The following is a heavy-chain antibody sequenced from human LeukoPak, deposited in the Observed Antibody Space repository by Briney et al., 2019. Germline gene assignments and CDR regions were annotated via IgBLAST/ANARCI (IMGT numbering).Heavy chain of an antibody. CDR3: ARAIGYCSGGSCYRSLYYYGMDV. J-gene: IGHJ6*02. CDR2: INSDGSST. CDR1: GFTFSSYW. D-gene: IGHD2-15*01. Sequence: PGGSLRLSCAASGFTFSSYWMHWVRQAPGKGLVWVSRINSDGSSTSHADSVKGRFTISRDNAKNTLYLQMNSLRAEDTAVYYCARAIGYCSGGSCYRSLYYYGMDVWGQGTTVTVSS. V-gene: IGHV3-74*01.